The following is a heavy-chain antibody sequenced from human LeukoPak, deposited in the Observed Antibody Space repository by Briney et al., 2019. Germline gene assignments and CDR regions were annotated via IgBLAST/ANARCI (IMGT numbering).Heavy chain of an antibody. CDR3: ALNWNCDS. J-gene: IGHJ5*01. V-gene: IGHV3-23*01. D-gene: IGHD1-7*01. Sequence: AGGSLRLSCAASGFTVSSNYMSWVPQAPGRGLEWVSIITNSGGTTYYADSVKGRFTISRDNSKNTLYLQMNSLRAEDTAIYYCALNWNCDSWGQGALVTVSS. CDR2: ITNSGGTT. CDR1: GFTVSSNY.